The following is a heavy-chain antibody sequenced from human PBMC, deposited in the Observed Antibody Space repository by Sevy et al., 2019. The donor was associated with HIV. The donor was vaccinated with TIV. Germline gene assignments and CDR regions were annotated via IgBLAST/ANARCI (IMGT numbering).Heavy chain of an antibody. CDR1: GFSFNDHA. J-gene: IGHJ6*02. CDR2: VSWNSRNI. D-gene: IGHD2-21*01. CDR3: AKDINRGCDGVNCYPYYYYFYGLDV. V-gene: IGHV3-9*01. Sequence: GGSLRLSCAASGFSFNDHAMHWVRQVPGKGLEWVSGVSWNSRNIGYGDSVKGRFTISRDNANHFLYLEMSSLRPEDTAFYYCAKDINRGCDGVNCYPYYYYFYGLDVWGQGTTVTVSS.